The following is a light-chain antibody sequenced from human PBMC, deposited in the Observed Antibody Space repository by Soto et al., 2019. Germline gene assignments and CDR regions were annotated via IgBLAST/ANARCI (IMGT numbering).Light chain of an antibody. J-gene: IGKJ4*01. V-gene: IGKV3-15*01. Sequence: EIVITQSPATLSVSPGESVTLSCRASQSVSSSLAWYQQKPGQAPRLLIYGASTRATGIPAGFSGSGSGTKFTLTISSLQSEDFAVYYCQQYNNWPALTFGGGTKVDIK. CDR1: QSVSSS. CDR3: QQYNNWPALT. CDR2: GAS.